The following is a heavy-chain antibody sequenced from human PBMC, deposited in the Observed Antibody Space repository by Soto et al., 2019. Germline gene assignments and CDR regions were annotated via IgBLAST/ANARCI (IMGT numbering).Heavy chain of an antibody. Sequence: QVQLVESGGGLVKPGGSLRLSCAASGLTFSDCYMNWISQAPGKGLEWVSYISSSGSSINYAGSVKGRFTISRDNAKNSLYLQMNSLRAEDTAMYYCARVRFGEWGYAMDVWGQGTTVTVSS. CDR1: GLTFSDCY. J-gene: IGHJ6*02. D-gene: IGHD3-10*01. CDR3: ARVRFGEWGYAMDV. V-gene: IGHV3-11*01. CDR2: ISSSGSSI.